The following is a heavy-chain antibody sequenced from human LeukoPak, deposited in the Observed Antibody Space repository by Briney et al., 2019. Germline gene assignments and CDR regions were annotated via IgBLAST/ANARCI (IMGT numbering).Heavy chain of an antibody. CDR3: ARATYYYDSSGYTFDY. D-gene: IGHD3-22*01. CDR2: IYYSGST. CDR1: GGSISSSSYY. Sequence: KPSETLSLTCTVSGGSISSSSYYWGWIRQPPGKGLEWIGSIYYSGSTYYNPSLKSRVTISVDTSKNQFSLKLSSVTAADTAVYYCARATYYYDSSGYTFDYWGQGTLVTVSS. J-gene: IGHJ4*02. V-gene: IGHV4-39*07.